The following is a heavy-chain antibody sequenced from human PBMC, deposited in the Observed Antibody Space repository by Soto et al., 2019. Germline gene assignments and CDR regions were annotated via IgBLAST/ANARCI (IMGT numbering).Heavy chain of an antibody. V-gene: IGHV4-31*03. CDR2: IYYSGGT. CDR1: GGSVTSGGYY. CDR3: ARSILTGFYAYFDY. Sequence: QVQLQESGPGLVKPSQTLSLTCTVSGGSVTSGGYYWSWIRQHPGKGLEWIGYIYYSGGTYYNPSLNSRVTISVDTSKNHFSLKLTSVTAADTAVYYCARSILTGFYAYFDYWGQGTLVTVSS. J-gene: IGHJ4*02. D-gene: IGHD3-9*01.